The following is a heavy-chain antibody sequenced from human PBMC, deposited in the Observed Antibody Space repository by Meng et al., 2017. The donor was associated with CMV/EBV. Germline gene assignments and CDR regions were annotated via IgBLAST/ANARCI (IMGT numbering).Heavy chain of an antibody. CDR3: ARGCMGARWGDFDY. D-gene: IGHD4-23*01. Sequence: GGSLRLSCAASGFTFSSYWMSWVRQAPGKGLEWVANIKQDGSEKYYVDSVKGRFTISRDNAKNSLYLQMNSLRAEDTAVYYCARGCMGARWGDFDYWGQGTLVTVSS. CDR1: GFTFSSYW. V-gene: IGHV3-7*01. J-gene: IGHJ4*02. CDR2: IKQDGSEK.